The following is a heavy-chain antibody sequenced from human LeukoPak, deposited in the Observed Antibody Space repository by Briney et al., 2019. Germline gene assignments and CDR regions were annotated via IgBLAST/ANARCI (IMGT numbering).Heavy chain of an antibody. Sequence: PGGSLRLSCAASGFNFSTYNMSWVRQAPGKGLEWVSSISSTSSYIYYADSLKGRFTISRDNSKNTLYLQMNSLRAEDTAVYYCARRAGAYSHPYDYWGQGTLVTVSS. CDR3: ARRAGAYSHPYDY. CDR2: ISSTSSYI. J-gene: IGHJ4*02. CDR1: GFNFSTYN. D-gene: IGHD4/OR15-4a*01. V-gene: IGHV3-21*04.